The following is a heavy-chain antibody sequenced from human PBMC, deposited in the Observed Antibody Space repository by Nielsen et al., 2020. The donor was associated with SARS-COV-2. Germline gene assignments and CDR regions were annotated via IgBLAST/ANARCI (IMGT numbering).Heavy chain of an antibody. Sequence: GESLKISCAASGFTFSDYYMSWIRQAPGERLEWVSYVTSAGTTTYYPDSVKGRFTISRDNAKNSLYLQMNSLRAEDTAVYYCARHWREKSSFDVWGQGTMVTVSS. CDR1: GFTFSDYY. CDR2: VTSAGTTT. V-gene: IGHV3-11*01. CDR3: ARHWREKSSFDV. J-gene: IGHJ3*01.